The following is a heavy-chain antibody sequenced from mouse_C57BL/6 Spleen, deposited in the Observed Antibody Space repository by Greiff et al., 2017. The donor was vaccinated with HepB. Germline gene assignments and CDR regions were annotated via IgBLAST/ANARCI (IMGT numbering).Heavy chain of an antibody. J-gene: IGHJ1*03. D-gene: IGHD3-3*01. CDR3: ARTGTSRYFDV. V-gene: IGHV1-69*01. CDR1: GYTFTSYW. CDR2: IDPSDSYT. Sequence: VQLQQSGAELVMPGASVKLSCKASGYTFTSYWMHWVKQRPGQGLEWIGEIDPSDSYTNYNQKFKGKSTLTVDKSSSTAYMQLSSLTSEDSAVYYCARTGTSRYFDVWGTGTTVTVSS.